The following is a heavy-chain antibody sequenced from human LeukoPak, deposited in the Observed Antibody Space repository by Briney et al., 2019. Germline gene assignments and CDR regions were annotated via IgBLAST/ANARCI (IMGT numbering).Heavy chain of an antibody. D-gene: IGHD5-18*01. J-gene: IGHJ4*02. V-gene: IGHV3-30*04. Sequence: GGSLRLSCAASGFTFSSYAMHWVRQAPGKGLEWVAVISYDGSNKYYADSVKGRFTISRDNSKNTLYMQMNSLRAEDTAVYYCAKGDKPVIAMVKFDYWGQGTLVTVSS. CDR1: GFTFSSYA. CDR3: AKGDKPVIAMVKFDY. CDR2: ISYDGSNK.